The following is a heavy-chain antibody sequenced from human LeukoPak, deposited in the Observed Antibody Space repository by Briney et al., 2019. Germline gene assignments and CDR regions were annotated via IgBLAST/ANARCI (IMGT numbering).Heavy chain of an antibody. CDR3: AKVPRNVVVVAAIRKGTPYYFDY. V-gene: IGHV3-23*01. CDR2: ISGSGGST. D-gene: IGHD2-15*01. Sequence: GGSLRLSCAASGFGFSDAWMSWVRQAPGKGLEWVSAISGSGGSTYYADSVKGRFTISRDNSKNTLYLQMNSLRAEDTAVYYCAKVPRNVVVVAAIRKGTPYYFDYWGQGTLVTVSS. J-gene: IGHJ4*02. CDR1: GFGFSDAW.